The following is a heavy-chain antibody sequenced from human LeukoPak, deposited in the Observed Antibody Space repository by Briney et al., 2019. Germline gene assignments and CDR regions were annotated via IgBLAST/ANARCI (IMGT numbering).Heavy chain of an antibody. CDR1: GFTFSSYS. Sequence: GGSLRLSCAASGFTFSSYSMNWVRQAPGKGLEWVSSISSSSSYIYYADSVKGRFTISRDNAKNSLYLQMNSLRAEDTAVYYCARRGVPGYFDYWGQGTLVTVSS. CDR2: ISSSSSYI. J-gene: IGHJ4*02. CDR3: ARRGVPGYFDY. D-gene: IGHD3-10*01. V-gene: IGHV3-21*01.